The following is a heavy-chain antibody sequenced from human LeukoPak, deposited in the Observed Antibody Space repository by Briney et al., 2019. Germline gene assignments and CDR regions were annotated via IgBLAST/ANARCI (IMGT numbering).Heavy chain of an antibody. CDR1: GFTFSSYA. Sequence: GGSLRLSCAASGFTFSSYAMSWVRQAPGKGLEWVSAISGSGGSTYYADSVKGRFTISRDNSKNTLYLQMNSLRAEDTAVYYCARVAPLARVRYYYYGMDVWGQGTTVTVSS. CDR3: ARVAPLARVRYYYYGMDV. V-gene: IGHV3-23*01. CDR2: ISGSGGST. D-gene: IGHD1-1*01. J-gene: IGHJ6*02.